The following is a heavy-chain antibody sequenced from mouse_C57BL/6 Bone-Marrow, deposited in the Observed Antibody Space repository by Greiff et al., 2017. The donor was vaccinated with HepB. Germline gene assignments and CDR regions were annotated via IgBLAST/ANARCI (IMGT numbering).Heavy chain of an antibody. V-gene: IGHV1-82*01. CDR1: GYAFSSSW. J-gene: IGHJ3*01. CDR3: ARGLYYYASRGFAY. Sequence: VQLQQSGPELVKPGASVKISCKASGYAFSSSWMNWVKQRPGKGLEWIGRIYPGDGDTNYNGKFKGKATLTADKSSSTAYMQLSSLTSEDSAVYFCARGLYYYASRGFAYWGQGTLVTVSA. D-gene: IGHD1-1*01. CDR2: IYPGDGDT.